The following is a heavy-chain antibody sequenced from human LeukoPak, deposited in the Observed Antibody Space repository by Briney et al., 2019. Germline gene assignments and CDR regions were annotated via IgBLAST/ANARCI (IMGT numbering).Heavy chain of an antibody. Sequence: GASVKVSCKASGGTFSSYAISWVRQAPGQGLEWMGGIIPIFGTANYAQKFQGRVTITTDESTSTAYMELSSLRSEDTAVYYCASIVSDYDSHDYWGQGTLVTVSS. D-gene: IGHD3-3*01. CDR2: IIPIFGTA. J-gene: IGHJ4*02. V-gene: IGHV1-69*05. CDR1: GGTFSSYA. CDR3: ASIVSDYDSHDY.